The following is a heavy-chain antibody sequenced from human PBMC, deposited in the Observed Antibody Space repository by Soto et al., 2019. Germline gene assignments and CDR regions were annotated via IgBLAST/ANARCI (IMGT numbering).Heavy chain of an antibody. CDR1: GYTFSNYG. D-gene: IGHD6-19*01. V-gene: IGHV1-18*01. J-gene: IGHJ6*02. CDR2: ISGYNGNT. Sequence: QVQLVQSGAEVKKPGASVTVSCKTSGYTFSNYGINWVRQAPGQGLEWMGWISGYNGNTNYAQTVQGGVTMTTGTSTGTVYKERSSLKSDDTAIYYCSRFIMVGGWFDPNYYHGMDVWGQGTTVTVSS. CDR3: SRFIMVGGWFDPNYYHGMDV.